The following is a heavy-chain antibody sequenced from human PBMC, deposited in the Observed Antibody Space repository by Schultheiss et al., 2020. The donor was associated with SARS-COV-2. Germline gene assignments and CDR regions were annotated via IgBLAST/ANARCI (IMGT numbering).Heavy chain of an antibody. CDR1: GGSISSGDYY. Sequence: SETLSLTCTVSGGSISSGDYYWSWIRQPPGKGLEWIGYIYHSGSTYYNPSLKSRVTISVDTSKNQFSLKLSSVTAADTAVYYCARQGVLLWFRELSFPGETGYWGQGTLVTVSS. V-gene: IGHV4-39*01. J-gene: IGHJ4*02. CDR2: IYHSGST. CDR3: ARQGVLLWFRELSFPGETGY. D-gene: IGHD3-10*01.